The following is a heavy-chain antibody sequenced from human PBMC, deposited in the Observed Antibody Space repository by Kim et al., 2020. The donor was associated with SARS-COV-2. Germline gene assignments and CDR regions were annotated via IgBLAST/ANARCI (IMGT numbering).Heavy chain of an antibody. CDR1: GFTFSSYG. J-gene: IGHJ6*02. CDR2: IWYDGSNK. V-gene: IGHV3-33*01. CDR3: ARDGAPSIANIKGSYYYYGMDV. D-gene: IGHD6-6*01. Sequence: GGSLRLSCAASGFTFSSYGMHWVRQAPGKGLEWVAVIWYDGSNKYYADSVKGRFTISRDNSKNTLYLQMNSLRAEDTAVYYCARDGAPSIANIKGSYYYYGMDVWGQGTTVTVSS.